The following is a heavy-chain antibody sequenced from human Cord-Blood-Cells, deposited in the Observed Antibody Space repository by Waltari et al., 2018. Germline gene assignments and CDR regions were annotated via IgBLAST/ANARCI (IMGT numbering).Heavy chain of an antibody. J-gene: IGHJ4*02. CDR2: INHSGST. V-gene: IGHV4-34*01. Sequence: QVQLQQWGAGLLKPSETLPLTCAVHGGSFRGYYWTWIRQPPGKGLEWIGEINHSGSTNYNPSLKSRVTISVDTSKNQFSLKLSSVTAADTAVYYCARRDYDILTGYDYWGQGTLVTVSS. CDR3: ARRDYDILTGYDY. D-gene: IGHD3-9*01. CDR1: GGSFRGYY.